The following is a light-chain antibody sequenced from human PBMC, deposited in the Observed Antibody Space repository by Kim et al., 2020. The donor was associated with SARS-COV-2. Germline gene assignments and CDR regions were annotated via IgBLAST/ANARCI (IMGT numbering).Light chain of an antibody. J-gene: IGLJ2*01. CDR2: YDK. CDR3: QVWDRSSDHVI. CDR1: NIETKS. V-gene: IGLV3-21*04. Sequence: SYELTQPPSVSVAPGKTAMIICGGDNIETKSVQWYQQKPGQAPVLDIYYDKDRPSAIPERFSGSNSGNTATLTITRVEAGDEADYFCQVWDRSSDHVIFG.